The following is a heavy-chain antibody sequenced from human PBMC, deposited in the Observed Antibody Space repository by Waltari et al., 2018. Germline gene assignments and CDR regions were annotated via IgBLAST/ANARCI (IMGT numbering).Heavy chain of an antibody. CDR1: GYSISSGYY. CDR2: IYHSGST. J-gene: IGHJ3*02. V-gene: IGHV4-38-2*01. CDR3: ARHASPHGVVTTIEWAFDI. D-gene: IGHD5-12*01. Sequence: QVQLQESGPGLVKPSETLSLTCAVSGYSISSGYYWGWIRQPPGKGLEWIGSIYHSGSTYYNPSLKSRVTISVDTSKNQFSLKLSSVTAADTAVYYCARHASPHGVVTTIEWAFDIWGQGTMVTVSS.